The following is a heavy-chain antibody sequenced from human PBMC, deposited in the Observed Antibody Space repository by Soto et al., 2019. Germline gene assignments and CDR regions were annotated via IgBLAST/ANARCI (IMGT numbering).Heavy chain of an antibody. Sequence: PSQTLSLTCAISGDSVSSNSAAWNWIRQSPSRGLEWLGRTYYRSKWYNDYAVSVKSRITINPDTSKNQFSLQLNSVTPEDPVLYYCARGGVVVSPRDAFDIWGQGTMVTVSS. J-gene: IGHJ3*02. CDR1: GDSVSSNSAA. CDR2: TYYRSKWYN. D-gene: IGHD2-15*01. CDR3: ARGGVVVSPRDAFDI. V-gene: IGHV6-1*01.